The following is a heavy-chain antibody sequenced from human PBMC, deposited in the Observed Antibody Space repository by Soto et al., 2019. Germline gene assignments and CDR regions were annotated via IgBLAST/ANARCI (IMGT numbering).Heavy chain of an antibody. Sequence: PGESLKISCKGSGYSFTSYWISWVRQMPGKGLEWMGRIDPSDSYTNYSPSFQGHVTISADKSISTAYLQWSSLKASDTAMYYCASQTLGVTDGFYDMDVWGKGTTVTVAS. CDR2: IDPSDSYT. D-gene: IGHD3-3*01. CDR1: GYSFTSYW. CDR3: ASQTLGVTDGFYDMDV. V-gene: IGHV5-10-1*01. J-gene: IGHJ6*03.